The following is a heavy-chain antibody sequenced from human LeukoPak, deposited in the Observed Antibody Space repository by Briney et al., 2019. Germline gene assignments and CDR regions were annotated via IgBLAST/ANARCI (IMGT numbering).Heavy chain of an antibody. V-gene: IGHV4-34*01. Sequence: PSETLSLTCAVYGGSFSGYYWSWIRQPPGKGLEWIGEINHSGSTNYNPSLKSRVTISVDTSKNQFSLKLSSVTAADTAVYYCARANSSSGSDYWGQGTLVTVSS. D-gene: IGHD6-6*01. CDR2: INHSGST. J-gene: IGHJ4*02. CDR1: GGSFSGYY. CDR3: ARANSSSGSDY.